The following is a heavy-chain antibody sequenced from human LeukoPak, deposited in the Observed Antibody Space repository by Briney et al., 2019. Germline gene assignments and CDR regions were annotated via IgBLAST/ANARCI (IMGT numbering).Heavy chain of an antibody. J-gene: IGHJ4*02. V-gene: IGHV3-30*04. CDR1: GFTFSSYA. Sequence: GGSLKLSCAASGFTFSSYAMHWVRQAPGKGLEWVAVISYDGSNKYYADSVKGRFTISRDNSKNTLYLQMNSLRAEDTAVYYCARDRRDSGYDSSDYWGQGTLVTVSS. D-gene: IGHD5-12*01. CDR3: ARDRRDSGYDSSDY. CDR2: ISYDGSNK.